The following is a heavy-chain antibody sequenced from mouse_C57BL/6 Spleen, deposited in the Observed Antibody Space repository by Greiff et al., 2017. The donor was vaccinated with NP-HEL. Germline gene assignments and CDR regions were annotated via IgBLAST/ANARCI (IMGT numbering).Heavy chain of an antibody. CDR1: GFTFSSYA. J-gene: IGHJ4*01. CDR3: TRGLLLDYYAMDY. V-gene: IGHV5-9-1*02. Sequence: VQLKESGEGLVKPGGSLKLSCAASGFTFSSYAMSWVRQTPEKRLEWVAYISSGGDYIYYADTVKGRFTISRDNARNTLYLQMSSLKSDDTAMYYCTRGLLLDYYAMDYWGQGTSVTVSS. D-gene: IGHD2-10*01. CDR2: ISSGGDYI.